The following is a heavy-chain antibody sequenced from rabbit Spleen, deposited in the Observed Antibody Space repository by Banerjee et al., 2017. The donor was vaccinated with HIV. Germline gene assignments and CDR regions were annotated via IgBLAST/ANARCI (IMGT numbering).Heavy chain of an antibody. CDR3: ARDLAYVIGWNFGL. V-gene: IGHV1S45*01. J-gene: IGHJ3*01. D-gene: IGHD1-1*01. Sequence: QEQLLESGGGLVQPEGSLKLSCTAYGFSFSDKAVMWWVRQAPGKGLEWIACITAVTGRSVYASCAKGRFTISKSSSTTVTLQMASLTASVTATYFCARDLAYVIGWNFGLWGQGTLVTVS. CDR1: GFSFSDKAV. CDR2: ITAVTGRS.